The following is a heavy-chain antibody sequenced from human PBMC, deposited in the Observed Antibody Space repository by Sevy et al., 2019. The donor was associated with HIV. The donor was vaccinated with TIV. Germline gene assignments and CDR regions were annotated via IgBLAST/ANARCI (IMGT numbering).Heavy chain of an antibody. Sequence: SETLSLTCGVSGYSISSGYYWGWIRQPPGKGLEWIGRIYHSGSTYSNPSLKSRVTISIDTSKNQFSLKLSSVTAADTAVYYCARGGYTYGKGYFDYWGQGTLVTVSS. CDR3: ARGGYTYGKGYFDY. J-gene: IGHJ4*02. D-gene: IGHD5-18*01. CDR1: GYSISSGYY. CDR2: IYHSGST. V-gene: IGHV4-38-2*01.